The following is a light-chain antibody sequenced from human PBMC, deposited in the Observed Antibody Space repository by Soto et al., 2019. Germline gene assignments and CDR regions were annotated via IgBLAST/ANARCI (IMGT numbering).Light chain of an antibody. CDR2: GAS. J-gene: IGKJ1*01. Sequence: PVERVPLSCRSSQSVSSSYLTWYQQKPGQAPRLLIYGASTRATSIPARFSGSGSGTDFTLTISSLQPEDFAVYYCQQDYNLPWTFGQGTKVDIK. V-gene: IGKV3D-7*01. CDR1: QSVSSSY. CDR3: QQDYNLPWT.